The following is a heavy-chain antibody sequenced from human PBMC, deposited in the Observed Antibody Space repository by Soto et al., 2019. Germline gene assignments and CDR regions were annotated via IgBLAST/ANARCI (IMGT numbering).Heavy chain of an antibody. Sequence: VKVSCKVSGYTLTELSMHWVRQAPGKGLEWMGGFDPEDGETIYAQKFQGRVTMTEDTSTDTAYMELSSLRSEDTAVYYCATVANYDFWSGSATDGMDVWGQGTTVTVSS. CDR3: ATVANYDFWSGSATDGMDV. J-gene: IGHJ6*02. CDR1: GYTLTELS. D-gene: IGHD3-3*01. V-gene: IGHV1-24*01. CDR2: FDPEDGET.